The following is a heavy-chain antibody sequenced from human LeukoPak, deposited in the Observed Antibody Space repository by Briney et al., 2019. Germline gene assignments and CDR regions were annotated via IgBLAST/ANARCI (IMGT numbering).Heavy chain of an antibody. V-gene: IGHV4-30-2*01. CDR3: ARARTAVTDLWY. CDR2: ISRTGGT. CDR1: GGSISSGGYY. D-gene: IGHD4-17*01. Sequence: PSETLSLTCTVSGGSISSGGYYWSWIRQPPGQGLEWIGCISRTGGTYYNPSLKSRVTISVDMSKNQFSLKLSSVTAADTAVYYCARARTAVTDLWYWGQGTLVTVSS. J-gene: IGHJ4*02.